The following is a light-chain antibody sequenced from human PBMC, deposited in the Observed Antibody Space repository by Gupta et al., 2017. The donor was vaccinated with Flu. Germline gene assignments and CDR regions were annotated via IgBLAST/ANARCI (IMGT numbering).Light chain of an antibody. CDR2: GAS. CDR1: RSDTSF. Sequence: ATRSSRASRSDTSFLASYQRKNGQAPRLLINGASARSAGIPERLPGGGCETTFGLTIDRLEPEDFSVYFCPQYGSSSPRTFGQGTKVKVK. J-gene: IGKJ1*01. V-gene: IGKV3-20*01. CDR3: PQYGSSSPRT.